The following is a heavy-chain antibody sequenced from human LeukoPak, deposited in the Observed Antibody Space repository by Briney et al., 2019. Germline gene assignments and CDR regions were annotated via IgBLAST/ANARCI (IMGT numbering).Heavy chain of an antibody. V-gene: IGHV3-53*01. Sequence: GGSLRLSCAASGFTVSSNYMSWVRQAPGKGLELVSVIYSGGSTYYADSVKGRFTISRDNSKNTLYLQMNSLRAEDTAVYYCARGAYDSSGYLLDIWGQGTMVTVSS. CDR2: IYSGGST. CDR1: GFTVSSNY. CDR3: ARGAYDSSGYLLDI. D-gene: IGHD3-22*01. J-gene: IGHJ3*02.